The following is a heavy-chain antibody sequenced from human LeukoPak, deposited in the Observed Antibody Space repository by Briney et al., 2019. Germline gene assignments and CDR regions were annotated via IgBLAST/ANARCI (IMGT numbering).Heavy chain of an antibody. J-gene: IGHJ4*02. Sequence: GGSLRLSCAVSGISLSNYGMSWVRQAPGKGLEWVAGISGSGGGTNYADSVKGRFTISRDNPKNTLFLQMNRLRAEDTAVYFCAKRGVVIRVILVGFHKEAYYFDSWGQGALVTVSS. D-gene: IGHD3-22*01. V-gene: IGHV3-23*01. CDR1: GISLSNYG. CDR3: AKRGVVIRVILVGFHKEAYYFDS. CDR2: ISGSGGGT.